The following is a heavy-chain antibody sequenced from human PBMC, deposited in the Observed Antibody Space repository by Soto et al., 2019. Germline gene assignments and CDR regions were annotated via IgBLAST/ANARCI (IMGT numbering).Heavy chain of an antibody. Sequence: LRLSCAASGFNFSSLAMSWVRQAPGKGLEWVSSISGRGVDTLYADSVKGRFTISRDNSRNTLYLQVNSLRAEDTAVYYCAKDQTDVTLFDYWGQGTLVTVSS. D-gene: IGHD2-21*02. J-gene: IGHJ4*02. CDR2: ISGRGVDT. V-gene: IGHV3-23*01. CDR1: GFNFSSLA. CDR3: AKDQTDVTLFDY.